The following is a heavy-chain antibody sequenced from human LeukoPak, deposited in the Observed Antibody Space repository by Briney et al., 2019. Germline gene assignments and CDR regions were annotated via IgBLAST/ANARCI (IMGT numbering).Heavy chain of an antibody. V-gene: IGHV3-11*04. J-gene: IGHJ4*02. CDR1: GFIFSDSY. CDR3: ARRNSPFDY. Sequence: GGSLRLSCTASGFIFSDSYTTWIRQAPGKGLEWVSYIGSSGSPIYYADSVKARFTISRDNANNSLYLQMNSLTAEDTALYYCARRNSPFDYWGQGILVIVSS. D-gene: IGHD2/OR15-2a*01. CDR2: IGSSGSPI.